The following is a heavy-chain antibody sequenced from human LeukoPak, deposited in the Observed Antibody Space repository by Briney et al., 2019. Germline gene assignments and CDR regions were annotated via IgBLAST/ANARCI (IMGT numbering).Heavy chain of an antibody. CDR3: ARDRIGDSSGWYGYYYGMDV. Sequence: GGSLRLSCAASGFTVSSNYMSWVRQAPGKGLEWVSVIYSGGSTYYADSVKGRFTISRDNAKNSLYLQMNSLRAEDTAVYYCARDRIGDSSGWYGYYYGMDVWGHGTTVTVSS. D-gene: IGHD6-19*01. V-gene: IGHV3-66*01. CDR2: IYSGGST. CDR1: GFTVSSNY. J-gene: IGHJ6*02.